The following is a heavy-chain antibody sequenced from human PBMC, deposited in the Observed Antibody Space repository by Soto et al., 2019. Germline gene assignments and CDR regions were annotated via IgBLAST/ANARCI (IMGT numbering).Heavy chain of an antibody. CDR2: IYWDNDK. CDR3: AYRTEYSSSLNYGWFDP. CDR1: GFSLSTSGVG. Sequence: QITLKESGPTLVIPTQTLTLTCTFSGFSLSTSGVGVGWIRQSPGKALEWLALIYWDNDKRYNPSLTTRLTITKATSKNQVVLTMTNMDPVDTATYYCAYRTEYSSSLNYGWFDPWCHGALVTVSS. J-gene: IGHJ5*02. V-gene: IGHV2-5*02. D-gene: IGHD6-13*01.